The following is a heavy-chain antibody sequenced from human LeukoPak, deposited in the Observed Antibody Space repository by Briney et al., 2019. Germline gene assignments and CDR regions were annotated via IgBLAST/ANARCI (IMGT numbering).Heavy chain of an antibody. J-gene: IGHJ4*02. CDR2: ISAYNGNT. CDR1: GYTFTSYG. Sequence: ASVKVSCKASGYTFTSYGISWVRQAPGQGLEWTGWISAYNGNTNYAQKLQGRVTMTTDTSTSTAYMELRSLRSDDTAVYYCARYTGNYYDSSGLSVWGQGTLVTVSS. CDR3: ARYTGNYYDSSGLSV. D-gene: IGHD3-22*01. V-gene: IGHV1-18*01.